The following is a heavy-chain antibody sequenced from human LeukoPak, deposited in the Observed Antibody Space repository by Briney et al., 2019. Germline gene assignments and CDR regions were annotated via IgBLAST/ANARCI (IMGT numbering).Heavy chain of an antibody. CDR1: GFTFSRHG. V-gene: IGHV3-30*18. D-gene: IGHD6-13*01. J-gene: IGHJ4*02. CDR2: ISFDESNK. Sequence: PGGSLRLSCVASGFTFSRHGMNWVRQAPGKGLEWVAVISFDESNKYYADSVKGRFTLSRDNSKNTLYLQMNSLRAEDTAMYYCAKGGGTGYSSSWYSNWGQGTLVTVSS. CDR3: AKGGGTGYSSSWYSN.